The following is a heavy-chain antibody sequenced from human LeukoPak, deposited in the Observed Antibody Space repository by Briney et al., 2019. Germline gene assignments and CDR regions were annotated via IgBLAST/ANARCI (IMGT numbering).Heavy chain of an antibody. CDR3: ATVGRQQLKYYYGMDV. CDR1: GYTFISYD. CDR2: MNPNSGNT. D-gene: IGHD6-13*01. J-gene: IGHJ6*02. Sequence: ASVKVSCKASGYTFISYDINWVRQATGQGLEWMGWMNPNSGNTGYAQKFQGRVTMTRNTSIRTAYMELSSLRSEDTAVYYCATVGRQQLKYYYGMDVWGQGTTVTVSS. V-gene: IGHV1-8*01.